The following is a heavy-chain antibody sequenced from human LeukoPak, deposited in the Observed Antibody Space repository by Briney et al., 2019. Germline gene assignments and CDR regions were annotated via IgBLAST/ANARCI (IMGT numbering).Heavy chain of an antibody. CDR2: VSYDGSYK. CDR3: AKKYSSSWPPDY. Sequence: GGSLRLSWAASGFTFSNIGMHWVSQAPGKGLEWVAVVSYDGSYKYYADSVKGRFTISRDNSRNTLYLQMNGLRAEDTAVYYCAKKYSSSWPPDYWGQGTLVTVSS. D-gene: IGHD6-13*01. CDR1: GFTFSNIG. V-gene: IGHV3-30*18. J-gene: IGHJ4*02.